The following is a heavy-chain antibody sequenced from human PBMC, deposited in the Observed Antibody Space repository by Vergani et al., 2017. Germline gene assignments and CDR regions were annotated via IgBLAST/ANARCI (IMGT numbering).Heavy chain of an antibody. Sequence: QVQLVQSGAEVKKPGASVKVSCKASGYTFTGYYMHWVRQAPGQGLEWMGWSNPNSGGTNYAQKFQGWVTMTRDTSISTAYIELSMLGSDDTAVYYCARANPPAGTGSFDVWGQGTMVTVSS. D-gene: IGHD6-13*01. J-gene: IGHJ3*01. CDR1: GYTFTGYY. CDR3: ARANPPAGTGSFDV. CDR2: SNPNSGGT. V-gene: IGHV1-2*04.